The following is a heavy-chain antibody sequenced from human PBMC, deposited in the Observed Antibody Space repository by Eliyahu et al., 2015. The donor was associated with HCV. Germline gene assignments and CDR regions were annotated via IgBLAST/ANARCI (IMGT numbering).Heavy chain of an antibody. V-gene: IGHV3-15*01. CDR3: TTDRIPGSDRFDY. CDR2: IKSKTDGGTT. Sequence: EVQLVESGGGLVKPGGSLRXXCAASGFTFSNAWMSWVRQAPGKGLEXVGRIKSKTDGGTTDYAAPVKGRFTISRDDSKNTLYLQMNSLKTEDTAVYYCTTDRIPGSDRFDYWGQGTLVTVSS. J-gene: IGHJ4*02. CDR1: GFTFSNAW. D-gene: IGHD3-10*01.